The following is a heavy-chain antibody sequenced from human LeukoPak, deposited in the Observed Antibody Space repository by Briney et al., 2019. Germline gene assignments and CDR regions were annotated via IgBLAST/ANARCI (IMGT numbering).Heavy chain of an antibody. D-gene: IGHD5-12*01. J-gene: IGHJ4*02. Sequence: ASVKVSCKASGYTFTGYYMHWVRQAPGQGLEWMGWINPNSGGTNYAQKFQGRVTMTRDTSISTAYMELSRLRSDDTAVYYCARVPVSYEAYFDYWGQGTLVTVSS. CDR3: ARVPVSYEAYFDY. V-gene: IGHV1-2*02. CDR2: INPNSGGT. CDR1: GYTFTGYY.